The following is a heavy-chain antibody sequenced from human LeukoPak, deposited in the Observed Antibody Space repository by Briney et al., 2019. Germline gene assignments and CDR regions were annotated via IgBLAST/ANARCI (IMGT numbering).Heavy chain of an antibody. V-gene: IGHV4-59*11. CDR3: ARVGYSSGWSHFDL. J-gene: IGHJ2*01. Sequence: SETLSLTCTVSGGSISSHYWSWIRQPPGKGLEWIAYIFYSGNTNYNPSLRNRVTISVDTSKNQFSLKLSSVTAADTAVYYCARVGYSSGWSHFDLWGRGTLVTVPS. CDR2: IFYSGNT. D-gene: IGHD6-19*01. CDR1: GGSISSHY.